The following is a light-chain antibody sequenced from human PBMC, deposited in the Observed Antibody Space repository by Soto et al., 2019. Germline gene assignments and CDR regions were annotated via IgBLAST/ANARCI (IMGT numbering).Light chain of an antibody. CDR2: GAS. J-gene: IGKJ1*01. CDR3: QQYGSSGT. Sequence: EIVLTQSPGTLSLSAGESATLSCRASQSVSNNYLAWYQQKPGQARRLLIYGASNRATGIQDRFSGSGSGTESTLTIRRLEPEDFAVYYCQQYGSSGTFGQGTKVDIK. V-gene: IGKV3-20*01. CDR1: QSVSNNY.